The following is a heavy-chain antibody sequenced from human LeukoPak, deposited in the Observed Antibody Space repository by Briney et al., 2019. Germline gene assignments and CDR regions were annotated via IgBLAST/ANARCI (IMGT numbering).Heavy chain of an antibody. D-gene: IGHD3-3*01. Sequence: SGTLSLTCTVSGGSINSYYWNWIRQPPGKGLEWIGYIYYSGSTNYNPSLKSRVTISVDTSKNQFSLMLSSVTAADTAVYYCAREITTFGVVIIPVYYFDYWGQGTLVTVSS. CDR3: AREITTFGVVIIPVYYFDY. J-gene: IGHJ4*02. CDR2: IYYSGST. CDR1: GGSINSYY. V-gene: IGHV4-59*08.